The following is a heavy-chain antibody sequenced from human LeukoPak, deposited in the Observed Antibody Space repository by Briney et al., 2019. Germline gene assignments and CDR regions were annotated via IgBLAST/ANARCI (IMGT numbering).Heavy chain of an antibody. CDR3: ARDLRSGGAHYYYYMDV. Sequence: GASVKVSCKASGYTFTSYAMNWVRQAPGQGLEWMGGIIPIFGTANYAQKFQGRVTITADESTSTAYMELSSLRSEDTAVYYCARDLRSGGAHYYYYMDVWGKGTTVTISS. V-gene: IGHV1-69*13. CDR2: IIPIFGTA. CDR1: GYTFTSYA. J-gene: IGHJ6*03. D-gene: IGHD3-10*01.